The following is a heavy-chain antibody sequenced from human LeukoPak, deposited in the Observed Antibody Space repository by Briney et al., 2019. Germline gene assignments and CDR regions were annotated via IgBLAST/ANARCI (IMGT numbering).Heavy chain of an antibody. CDR2: FDPEDGET. J-gene: IGHJ6*03. CDR3: ATLGYSYGPTNEYADYYYYMDV. V-gene: IGHV1-24*01. CDR1: GYTLTELS. D-gene: IGHD5-18*01. Sequence: GASVKVSCKVSGYTLTELSMHWVRQAPGKGLEWMGGFDPEDGETIYAQKFQGRVTMTEDTSTDTAYKELSSLRSEDTAVYYCATLGYSYGPTNEYADYYYYMDVWGKGTTVTVSS.